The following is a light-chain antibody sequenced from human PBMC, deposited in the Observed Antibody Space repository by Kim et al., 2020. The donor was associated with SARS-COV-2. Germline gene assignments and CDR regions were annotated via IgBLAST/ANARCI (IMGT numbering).Light chain of an antibody. V-gene: IGLV3-21*04. CDR3: QVWDTGSDHPI. J-gene: IGLJ2*01. CDR2: YDT. CDR1: SIGLQS. Sequence: SYELTQPPSVSVAPGKTARITCGENSIGLQSVHWYQQKPGQAPVLVIYYDTDRSSGIPERFSGSNSGNTATLTISRVEAGDEADYYCQVWDTGSDHPIFG.